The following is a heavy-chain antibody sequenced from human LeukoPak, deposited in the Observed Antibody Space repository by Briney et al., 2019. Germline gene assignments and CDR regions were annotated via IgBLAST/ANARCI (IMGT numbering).Heavy chain of an antibody. D-gene: IGHD5-12*01. CDR1: GLTFSSYW. CDR3: ATGYIRSAVEYYYCMGV. V-gene: IGHV3-7*01. J-gene: IGHJ6*03. Sequence: GGSLRLSCAASGLTFSSYWMAWVRQAPGKGLEWVANIMQDGSEGYYVDSVKGRLTISRDNAKNSLFLQMYSLRAEDTAVYYCATGYIRSAVEYYYCMGVWGKGTTVTVAS. CDR2: IMQDGSEG.